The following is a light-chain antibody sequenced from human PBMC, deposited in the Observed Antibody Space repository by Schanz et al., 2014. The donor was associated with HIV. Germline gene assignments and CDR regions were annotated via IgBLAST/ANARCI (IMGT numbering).Light chain of an antibody. V-gene: IGLV7-46*01. CDR2: DTN. CDR1: TGADTSGHY. Sequence: QAVVTQESSLTVSPGGTVTLTCGSSTGADTSGHYAYWFQQKPGQAPRTLIHDTNNRHSWTPARFSGSLLGGKAALTLSGAQPEDEADYYCLLSYSAARQVVFGGGTKLTVL. J-gene: IGLJ2*01. CDR3: LLSYSAARQVV.